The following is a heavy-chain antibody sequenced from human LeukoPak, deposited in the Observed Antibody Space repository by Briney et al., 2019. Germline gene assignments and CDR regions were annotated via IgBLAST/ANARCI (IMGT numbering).Heavy chain of an antibody. CDR1: GGSISSSSYY. D-gene: IGHD4-23*01. CDR2: IYYSGST. CDR3: ARRLGTVATTFDY. V-gene: IGHV4-39*01. Sequence: PSETLSLTCTASGGSISSSSYYWGWIRQPPGKGLEWIGSIYYSGSTYYNPSLKSRVTISVDTSKNQFSLRLSSVTAADTAVYYCARRLGTVATTFDYWGQGTLVTVSS. J-gene: IGHJ4*02.